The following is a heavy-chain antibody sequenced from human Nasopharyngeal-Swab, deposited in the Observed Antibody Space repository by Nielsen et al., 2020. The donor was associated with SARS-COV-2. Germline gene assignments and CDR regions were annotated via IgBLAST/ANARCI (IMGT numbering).Heavy chain of an antibody. Sequence: GESLKISCTASGFTFGDYAMSWVRQAPGKGLEWVGFIRSKAYGGTTEYAASVKGRFTTSRDDSKSIAYLQMNSLKTEDTAVYYCTRETRIAVAGTLLYYYYYYMDVWGKGTTVTVSS. CDR2: IRSKAYGGTT. CDR1: GFTFGDYA. CDR3: TRETRIAVAGTLLYYYYYYMDV. V-gene: IGHV3-49*04. D-gene: IGHD6-19*01. J-gene: IGHJ6*03.